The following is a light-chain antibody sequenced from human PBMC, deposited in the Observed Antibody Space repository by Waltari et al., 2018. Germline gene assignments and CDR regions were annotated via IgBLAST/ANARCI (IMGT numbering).Light chain of an antibody. Sequence: EIIMTQSPVTLSVSPGERATLACRASERVRTNVAWYQQKPGQAPRLLIHGASTRATGIPARFSGSGSGTDFTRTISSLQSEDFAVYYCQQYNKWPPMYTFGQGTKLEIK. CDR1: ERVRTN. V-gene: IGKV3D-15*01. CDR2: GAS. CDR3: QQYNKWPPMYT. J-gene: IGKJ2*01.